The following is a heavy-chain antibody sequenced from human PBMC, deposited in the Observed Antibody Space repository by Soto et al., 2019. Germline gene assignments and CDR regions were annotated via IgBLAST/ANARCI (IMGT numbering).Heavy chain of an antibody. CDR3: ARDDSSGYYLEAFDF. D-gene: IGHD3-22*01. V-gene: IGHV3-48*01. Sequence: GGSLRLSCAASGFTFSTYTMNWARQAPGKGLEWVSYISSSSGTIYYADSVKGRFTISRDNAKNSLYLQMNSLRVEDTAAYYCARDDSSGYYLEAFDFWGQGTLVTVSS. CDR1: GFTFSTYT. J-gene: IGHJ4*02. CDR2: ISSSSGTI.